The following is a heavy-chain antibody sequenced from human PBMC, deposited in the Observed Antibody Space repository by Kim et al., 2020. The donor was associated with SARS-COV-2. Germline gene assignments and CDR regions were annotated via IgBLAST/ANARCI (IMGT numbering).Heavy chain of an antibody. J-gene: IGHJ5*02. CDR3: ARYGGAVGADWFDH. CDR2: IYYSGST. CDR1: GASIRNYY. D-gene: IGHD6-13*01. Sequence: SETLSLTCTVSGASIRNYYWGWVRQPPGKGLEWIGYIYYSGSTNYNPSLKSRVTLSVDTSKNQFSLKLSSVTAADTAVYYCARYGGAVGADWFDHWGQG. V-gene: IGHV4-59*13.